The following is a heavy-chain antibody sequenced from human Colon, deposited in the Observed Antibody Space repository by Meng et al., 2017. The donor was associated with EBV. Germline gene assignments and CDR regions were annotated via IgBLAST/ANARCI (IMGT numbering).Heavy chain of an antibody. V-gene: IGHV4-4*02. Sequence: LEESGPGLVTPSGPLSLPCAVSGGSLSSRNWWSWVRQPPGKGLEWIGEIYHSGSTHYNPSLKSRVTISVDESKNQFSLRLSSVTAADTAVYYCARVGAYCGGDCYHPRWGQGTLVTVSS. CDR2: IYHSGST. D-gene: IGHD2-21*02. CDR3: ARVGAYCGGDCYHPR. CDR1: GGSLSSRNW. J-gene: IGHJ4*02.